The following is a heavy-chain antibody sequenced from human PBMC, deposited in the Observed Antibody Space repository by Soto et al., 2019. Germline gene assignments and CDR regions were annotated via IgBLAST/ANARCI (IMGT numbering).Heavy chain of an antibody. V-gene: IGHV4-34*01. CDR2: INHSGSS. J-gene: IGHJ4*02. CDR3: ARGSGYYYAKFDY. D-gene: IGHD3-22*01. CDR1: GGSFSGYY. Sequence: QVQLQQWGAGLLKPSETLSLTCAVYGGSFSGYYWSWIRQPPGKGLERIGEINHSGSSNDNPPLKRRDRISVDPSKNHFSLKLCAVNAADTAVYDCARGSGYYYAKFDYWGQGTLVTGSS.